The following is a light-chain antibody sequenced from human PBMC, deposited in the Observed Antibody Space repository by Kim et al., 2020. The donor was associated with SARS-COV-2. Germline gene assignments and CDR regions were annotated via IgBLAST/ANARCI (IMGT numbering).Light chain of an antibody. CDR3: QHYGSSPGT. CDR1: QSVSSSY. J-gene: IGKJ1*01. Sequence: ETVLTQSPGTLSLSPGERATLSCRASQSVSSSYLAWYQQKPGQAPRLLIYGASSRATGIPDRFSGSGSGTDFTLTISRLEPEDFAVYYCQHYGSSPGTFGQGTKVEIK. CDR2: GAS. V-gene: IGKV3-20*01.